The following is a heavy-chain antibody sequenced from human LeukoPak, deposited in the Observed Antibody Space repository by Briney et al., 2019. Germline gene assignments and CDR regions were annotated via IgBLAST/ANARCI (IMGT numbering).Heavy chain of an antibody. J-gene: IGHJ4*02. Sequence: GGSLRLSCAASGFTFSNNWMHWVRHARGKGLVWVSRINSDGRTTTYADSVKGRFTISRDNAKNTLYLQMNSLRAEDTAVYYCAMIKEGWGQGTLVTVSS. CDR3: AMIKEG. V-gene: IGHV3-74*01. CDR2: INSDGRTT. CDR1: GFTFSNNW. D-gene: IGHD3-22*01.